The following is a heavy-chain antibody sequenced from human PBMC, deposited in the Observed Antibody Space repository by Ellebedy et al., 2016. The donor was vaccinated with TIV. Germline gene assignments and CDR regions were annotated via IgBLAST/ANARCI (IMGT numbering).Heavy chain of an antibody. J-gene: IGHJ4*02. D-gene: IGHD3-9*01. CDR3: ARSSGALRYFDWLFDAFDY. CDR1: GFTFSNYW. CDR2: IKQDGSEK. V-gene: IGHV3-7*01. Sequence: LSLTCAASGFTFSNYWMSWVRQAPGKGLEWVANIKQDGSEKYYVDSVKGRFTISRDNAKNSLYLQMNSLRAEDTAVYYCARSSGALRYFDWLFDAFDYWGQGTLVTVSS.